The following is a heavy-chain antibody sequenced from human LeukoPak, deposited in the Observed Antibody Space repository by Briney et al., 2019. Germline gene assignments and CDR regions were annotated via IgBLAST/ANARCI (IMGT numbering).Heavy chain of an antibody. D-gene: IGHD3-10*01. CDR1: GFTLSSYW. CDR2: IKQDGSEK. Sequence: GGSLRLSRAASGFTLSSYWMTWVRQAPGKGLEWVANIKQDGSEKYYVDSVKGRFTISRDNAKNSLYLQMNGLRAEDTAVYYCATEIRGHYWGQGTLVTVSS. V-gene: IGHV3-7*01. CDR3: ATEIRGHY. J-gene: IGHJ4*02.